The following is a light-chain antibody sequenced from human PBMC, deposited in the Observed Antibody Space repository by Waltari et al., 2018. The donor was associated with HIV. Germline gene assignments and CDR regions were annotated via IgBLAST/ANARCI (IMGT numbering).Light chain of an antibody. CDR1: SSDVVAYNY. Sequence: QSALTQPASVSGSPGQSITFSCSGTSSDVVAYNYVSWYQQHPGKAPKLMIYDVRKRPSGVSNRFSGSKSGNTASPTISGLQAEDEADYYCCSYGGSTTYVFGTGTKVTVL. CDR2: DVR. J-gene: IGLJ1*01. V-gene: IGLV2-23*02. CDR3: CSYGGSTTYV.